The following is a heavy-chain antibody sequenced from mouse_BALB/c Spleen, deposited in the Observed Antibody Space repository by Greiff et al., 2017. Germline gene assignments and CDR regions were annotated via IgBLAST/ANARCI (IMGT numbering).Heavy chain of an antibody. V-gene: IGHV1-4*02. J-gene: IGHJ2*01. CDR2: INPSSGYT. D-gene: IGHD2-1*01. CDR3: ARAGYGNYAHFDY. CDR1: GYTFTSYT. Sequence: VQLQQSAAELARPGASVKMSCKASGYTFTSYTMHWVKQRPGQGLEWIGYINPSSGYTEYNQKFKDKTTLTADKSSSTAYMQLSSLTSEDSAVYYCARAGYGNYAHFDYWGQGTTLTVSS.